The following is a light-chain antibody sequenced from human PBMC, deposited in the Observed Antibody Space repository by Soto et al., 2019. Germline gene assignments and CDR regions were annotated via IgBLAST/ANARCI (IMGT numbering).Light chain of an antibody. V-gene: IGKV3-20*01. CDR3: QQYGTSQGLT. CDR1: QFINNIY. CDR2: GAS. J-gene: IGKJ1*01. Sequence: EVVLTQSPGTLSLSPGERATLSCRASQFINNIYLVCYQQKRGYAPSLLIYGASRRATGILDRFSGSGSGTDFTLTISRLEPEDFALYYCQQYGTSQGLTFGQGTKVDIK.